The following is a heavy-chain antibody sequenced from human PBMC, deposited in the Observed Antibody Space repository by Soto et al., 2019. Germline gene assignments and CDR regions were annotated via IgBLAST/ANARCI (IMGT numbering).Heavy chain of an antibody. Sequence: ASVKVSCKASGYTFINYDIEWVRQATGQGPEWIGWMNPNSGNRYSVQKFRGRVTMTWDTSISTAYLELSGLKSDDTAVYYCARYDPVLMVAFDIWGQGTMVTVS. V-gene: IGHV1-8*01. CDR3: ARYDPVLMVAFDI. CDR2: MNPNSGNR. J-gene: IGHJ3*02. D-gene: IGHD2-8*01. CDR1: GYTFINYD.